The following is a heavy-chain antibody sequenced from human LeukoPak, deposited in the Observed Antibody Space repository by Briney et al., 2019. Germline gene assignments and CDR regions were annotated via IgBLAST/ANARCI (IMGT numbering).Heavy chain of an antibody. V-gene: IGHV4-61*08. Sequence: PSETLSLTCTVSGGSISSGDYYWSWIRQPPGKGLEWIGYIYYSGSTNYNPSLKSRVTISVDTSKNQFSLKLSSVTAADTAVYFCARHGASGSYLYYFDYWGQGTLVTVSS. CDR1: GGSISSGDYY. J-gene: IGHJ4*02. D-gene: IGHD1-26*01. CDR2: IYYSGST. CDR3: ARHGASGSYLYYFDY.